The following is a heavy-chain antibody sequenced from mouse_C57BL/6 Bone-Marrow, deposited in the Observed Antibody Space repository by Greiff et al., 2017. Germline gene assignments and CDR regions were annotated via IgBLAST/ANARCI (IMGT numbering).Heavy chain of an antibody. V-gene: IGHV5-17*01. CDR3: AGGSSLGFAD. CDR1: GFTFSDYG. CDR2: ISSGSSTI. D-gene: IGHD1-1*01. J-gene: IGHJ3*01. Sequence: EVKLMESGGGLVKPGGSLKLSCAASGFTFSDYGMHWVRQAPEKGLEWVAYISSGSSTIYYAATVKGRFTISRDNAKNTLFLQMTSLRSEDTAMYYCAGGSSLGFADWGQGTLVTVSA.